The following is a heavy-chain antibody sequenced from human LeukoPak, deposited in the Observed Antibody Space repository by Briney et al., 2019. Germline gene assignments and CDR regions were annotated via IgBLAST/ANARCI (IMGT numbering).Heavy chain of an antibody. CDR2: IYYSGST. Sequence: SETLSLTCTVSGGSISSYYWSWIRQPPGKGLEWIGYIYYSGSTNHNPSLKSRVTISVDTSKNQFSLKLSSVTAADTAVYYCARHVTHSSGSFDYWGQGTLVTVSS. CDR3: ARHVTHSSGSFDY. V-gene: IGHV4-59*08. D-gene: IGHD6-19*01. J-gene: IGHJ4*02. CDR1: GGSISSYY.